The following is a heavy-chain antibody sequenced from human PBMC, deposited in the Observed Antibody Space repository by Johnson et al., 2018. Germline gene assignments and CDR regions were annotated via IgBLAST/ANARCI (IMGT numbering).Heavy chain of an antibody. Sequence: QVQLVQSWGGVVQPGRSXRISCAASGFTFSNYGIHWVRQAPGKGLEWVGVIWYDGSNKYYGDAVKGRFTISRDNSKNTLYLQMNSLRAEDTAVYYCARDGDGLDVLGQGTTVTVSS. CDR3: ARDGDGLDV. V-gene: IGHV3-33*01. J-gene: IGHJ6*02. CDR2: IWYDGSNK. D-gene: IGHD3-16*01. CDR1: GFTFSNYG.